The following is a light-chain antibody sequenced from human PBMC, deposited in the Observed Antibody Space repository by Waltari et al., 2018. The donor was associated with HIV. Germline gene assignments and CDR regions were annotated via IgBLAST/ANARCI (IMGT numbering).Light chain of an antibody. Sequence: QSALTQPASVSGSPGQSITISCTGTSSDVWSYNLVSWYQQHPGKAPNLMIYEVTKRPSGVSNRYSGAKAGNTASLTISGLQAEDEGDYHCCSYAGTSILVFGGGTKLTVL. V-gene: IGLV2-23*02. J-gene: IGLJ3*02. CDR1: SSDVWSYNL. CDR3: CSYAGTSILV. CDR2: EVT.